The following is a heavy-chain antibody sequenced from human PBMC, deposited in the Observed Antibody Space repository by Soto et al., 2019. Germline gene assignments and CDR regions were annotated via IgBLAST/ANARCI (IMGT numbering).Heavy chain of an antibody. CDR1: GGSFSGYY. CDR2: INHSGST. CDR3: ARATYGSGSV. Sequence: ASETLSLTCAVYGGSFSGYYWSWIRQPPGKGLEWIGEINHSGSTNYNPSLKSRVTISVDTSKNQFSLKLSSVTAADTAVYYCARATYGSGSVWGQGTLVTVSS. D-gene: IGHD3-10*01. J-gene: IGHJ4*02. V-gene: IGHV4-34*01.